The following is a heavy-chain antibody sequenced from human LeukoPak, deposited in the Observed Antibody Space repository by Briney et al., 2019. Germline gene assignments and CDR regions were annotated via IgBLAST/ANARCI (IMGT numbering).Heavy chain of an antibody. CDR1: GFTFSDHY. V-gene: IGHV3-11*01. CDR2: ISPSGITT. J-gene: IGHJ4*02. CDR3: ARQRSSYYFDS. Sequence: PGGSLRLSFPFSGFTFSDHYVSWIRQPPGKGLDWLSYISPSGITTKYADSVKGRFTVSRDNAKNSVFLQLNNLRVEDTAVYFCARQRSSYYFDSWGQGTLVTVSS. D-gene: IGHD6-19*01.